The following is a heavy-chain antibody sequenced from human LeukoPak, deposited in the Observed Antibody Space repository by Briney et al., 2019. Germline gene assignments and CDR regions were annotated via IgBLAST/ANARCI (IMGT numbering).Heavy chain of an antibody. D-gene: IGHD2/OR15-2a*01. CDR3: ARLADTYDFDY. V-gene: IGHV4-39*01. Sequence: PSETLSLTCTVSGGSITSSSYYCAWIRQPPGKGLEWIGNIYYSGSTFYSPSLKSRVTISVDTSKNQFSLKLSSVTAADTAVYYCARLADTYDFDYWGQGTLVAVSS. CDR1: GGSITSSSYY. J-gene: IGHJ4*02. CDR2: IYYSGST.